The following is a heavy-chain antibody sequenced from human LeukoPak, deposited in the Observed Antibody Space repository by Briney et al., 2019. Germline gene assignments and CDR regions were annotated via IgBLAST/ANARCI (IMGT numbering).Heavy chain of an antibody. D-gene: IGHD6-19*01. J-gene: IGHJ5*02. V-gene: IGHV3-48*03. CDR3: ARDRAPYSSPERNWFDP. CDR1: GLTFSSYE. Sequence: GGSLRLSCAASGLTFSSYEMNWVRQAPGKGLEWVSYISSSGSTIYYADSVKGRFTISRDNAKNSLYLQMNSLRAEDTAVYYCARDRAPYSSPERNWFDPWGQGTLVTVSS. CDR2: ISSSGSTI.